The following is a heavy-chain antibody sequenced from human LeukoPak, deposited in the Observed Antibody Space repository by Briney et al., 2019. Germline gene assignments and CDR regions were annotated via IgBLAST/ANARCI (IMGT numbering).Heavy chain of an antibody. CDR1: GFTFSNYE. J-gene: IGHJ6*02. CDR2: ISSTGITI. V-gene: IGHV3-48*03. Sequence: GGSLRLSCAASGFTFSNYEMNWVRQAPGKGLECVSYISSTGITISYADSVKGRFTISRDNAKNSLFLQMNSLRAEDTAVYYCARSHKGYYYSYGLDVWGQGTTVTVSS. CDR3: ARSHKGYYYSYGLDV.